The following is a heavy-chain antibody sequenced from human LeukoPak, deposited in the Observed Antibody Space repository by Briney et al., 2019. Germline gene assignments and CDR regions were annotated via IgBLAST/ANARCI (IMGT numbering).Heavy chain of an antibody. CDR3: ARGRYSSSWYKRIYYFDY. D-gene: IGHD6-13*01. CDR1: GYTFTSYD. CDR2: MNPNSGNT. Sequence: ASVKVSCKAPGYTFTSYDINWVRQATGQGLEWMGWMNPNSGNTGYAQKFQGRVTMTRNTSISTAYMELSSLRSEDTAVYYCARGRYSSSWYKRIYYFDYWGQGTLVTVSS. V-gene: IGHV1-8*01. J-gene: IGHJ4*02.